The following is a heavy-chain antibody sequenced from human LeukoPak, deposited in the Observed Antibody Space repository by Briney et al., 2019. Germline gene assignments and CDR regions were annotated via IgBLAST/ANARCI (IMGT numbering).Heavy chain of an antibody. CDR2: ISGSGGST. J-gene: IGHJ3*02. V-gene: IGHV3-23*01. CDR1: GFTFSSYA. CDR3: ARGYSSGHDAFDI. Sequence: GGSLRLSCAASGFTFSSYAMSWVRQAPGKGLEWVSAISGSGGSTYYADSAKGRFTISRDNSKNTLYLQMNSLRAEDTAVYYCARGYSSGHDAFDIWGQGTMVTVSS. D-gene: IGHD6-19*01.